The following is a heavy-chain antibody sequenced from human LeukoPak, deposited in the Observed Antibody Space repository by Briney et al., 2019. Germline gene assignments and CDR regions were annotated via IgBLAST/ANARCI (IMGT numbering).Heavy chain of an antibody. D-gene: IGHD3-22*01. CDR2: IIPIFGTA. CDR3: ARDSRYYYDSSGYYYCYY. V-gene: IGHV1-69*01. J-gene: IGHJ4*02. CDR1: GGTFSSYA. Sequence: ASVKVSCKASGGTFSSYAISWVRQAPGQGLEWLGGIIPIFGTANYAQKFQGRVTITADESTSTAYMELSSLRSEDTAVYYCARDSRYYYDSSGYYYCYYWGQGTLVTVSS.